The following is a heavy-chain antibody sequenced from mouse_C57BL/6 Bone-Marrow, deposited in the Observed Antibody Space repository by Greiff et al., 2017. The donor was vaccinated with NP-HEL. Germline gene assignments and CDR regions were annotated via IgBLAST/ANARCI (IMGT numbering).Heavy chain of an antibody. CDR1: GYTFTDYY. CDR2: INPYNGGT. V-gene: IGHV1-19*01. D-gene: IGHD2-1*01. Sequence: EVQLQESGPVLVKPGASVKMSCKASGYTFTDYYMNWVKQSHGKSLEWIGVINPYNGGTSYNQKFKGKATLTVDKSSSTAYMELNSLTSEDSAVYYCAREDGNYLYYFDYWGQGTTLTVSS. CDR3: AREDGNYLYYFDY. J-gene: IGHJ2*01.